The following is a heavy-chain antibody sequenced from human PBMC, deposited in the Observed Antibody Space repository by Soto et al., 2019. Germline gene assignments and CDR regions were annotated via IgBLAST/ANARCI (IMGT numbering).Heavy chain of an antibody. Sequence: EVQLLESGGGLVQPGGSLRLSCAASGFTFSSYAMSWVRQAPAKGLEWVSAISGGGGSTYYADSVKGRFTRSRDNSKNTLYLQMNSLRAEDTAVYYCAKCGSSSPLVMDVWGQGTTVTVSS. J-gene: IGHJ6*02. V-gene: IGHV3-23*01. CDR3: AKCGSSSPLVMDV. CDR1: GFTFSSYA. CDR2: ISGGGGST. D-gene: IGHD6-13*01.